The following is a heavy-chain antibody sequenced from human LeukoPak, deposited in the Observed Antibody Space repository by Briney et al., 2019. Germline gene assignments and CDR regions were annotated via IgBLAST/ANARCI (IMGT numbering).Heavy chain of an antibody. J-gene: IGHJ4*02. V-gene: IGHV1-18*01. CDR1: GYTFSRHG. D-gene: IGHD2-15*01. Sequence: GASVKVTCKTSGYTFSRHGITWVRQAPGQGPEWMGWVSGYNGNTNYAQNVQGRVTMTTDTSTNTAYMELRSLRSDDTAVYYCAKDIYPGLVSGASCCFDYWGQGTPVTVSS. CDR2: VSGYNGNT. CDR3: AKDIYPGLVSGASCCFDY.